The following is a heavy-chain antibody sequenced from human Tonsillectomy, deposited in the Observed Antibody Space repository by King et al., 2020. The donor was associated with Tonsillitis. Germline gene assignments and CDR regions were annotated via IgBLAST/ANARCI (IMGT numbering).Heavy chain of an antibody. CDR2: IDYSGCT. D-gene: IGHD3-3*01. CDR1: GGSISRYY. J-gene: IGHJ5*02. V-gene: IGHV4-59*01. CDR3: ARDFGDFWSGNWFDP. Sequence: VQLQESGPGLVKPSETLSLTCIVSGGSISRYYWSWIRQAPGKGLEWIGYIDYSGCTNYNPTLKSRVTISVDTSKNQFSLKVSSVTAADTAVYYCARDFGDFWSGNWFDPWGQGTLVTVSS.